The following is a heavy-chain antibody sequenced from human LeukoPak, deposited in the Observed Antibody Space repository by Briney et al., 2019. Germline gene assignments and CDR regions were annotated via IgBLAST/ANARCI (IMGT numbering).Heavy chain of an antibody. CDR1: GFTFSSYS. Sequence: GGSLRLSCAASGFTFSSYSMNWVRQAPGKGLEWVSSISSSSSYIYYADSVKGRFTISRDNAKNSLYLQMNSLRAEDTAVYYCASGPQGYCSSTSCPLLDYWGQGTLVTVSS. D-gene: IGHD2-2*01. J-gene: IGHJ4*02. CDR2: ISSSSSYI. V-gene: IGHV3-21*01. CDR3: ASGPQGYCSSTSCPLLDY.